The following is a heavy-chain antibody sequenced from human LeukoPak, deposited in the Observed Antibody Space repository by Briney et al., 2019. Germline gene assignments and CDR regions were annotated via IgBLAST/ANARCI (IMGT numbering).Heavy chain of an antibody. D-gene: IGHD3-10*01. Sequence: PGGSQRLSCAISGFTFSACELTWVRQAPGKGLEGVSYISGSGSTRYYADSVKGRFTIYRDNAKNSLYLQMNSLRAEDTAVYYCARVATMVRVPLDALDIWGQGTMVSVSS. J-gene: IGHJ3*02. CDR2: ISGSGSTR. CDR3: ARVATMVRVPLDALDI. V-gene: IGHV3-48*03. CDR1: GFTFSACE.